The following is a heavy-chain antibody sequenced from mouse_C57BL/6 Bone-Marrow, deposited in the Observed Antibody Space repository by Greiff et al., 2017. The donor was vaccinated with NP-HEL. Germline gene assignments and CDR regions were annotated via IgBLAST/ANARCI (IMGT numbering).Heavy chain of an antibody. CDR3: AGEWDYLFDD. CDR1: GYTFTSYT. J-gene: IGHJ2*01. V-gene: IGHV1-4*01. CDR2: INPSSGYT. Sequence: QVQLQQSGAELARPGASVKMSCKASGYTFTSYTMHWVKQRPGQGLEWIGYINPSSGYTKYNQKFKDKATLTADKSSSTDYMQLNSLTSEDSAVYYCAGEWDYLFDDWGKGTTLTVSS. D-gene: IGHD2-4*01.